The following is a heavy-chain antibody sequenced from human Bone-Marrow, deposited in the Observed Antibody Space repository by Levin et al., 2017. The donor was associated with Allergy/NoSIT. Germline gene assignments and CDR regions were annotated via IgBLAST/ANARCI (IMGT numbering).Heavy chain of an antibody. CDR1: GFTFSSYA. Sequence: GGSLRLSCAASGFTFSSYAIHWVRQAPGKGLEWVAVISYDGSNKYYADSVKGRFTISRDNSKNTLYLQMNSLRAEDTAVYYCARDRCSSASCPLGYYYYGMDVWGQGTTVTVSS. J-gene: IGHJ6*02. V-gene: IGHV3-30*04. CDR3: ARDRCSSASCPLGYYYYGMDV. D-gene: IGHD2-2*01. CDR2: ISYDGSNK.